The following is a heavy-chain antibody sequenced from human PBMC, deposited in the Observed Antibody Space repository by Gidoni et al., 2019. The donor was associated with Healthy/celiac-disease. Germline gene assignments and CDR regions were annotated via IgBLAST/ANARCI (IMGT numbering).Heavy chain of an antibody. V-gene: IGHV3-23*01. D-gene: IGHD6-25*01. CDR3: AKAYSSDFNGWFDP. Sequence: EVPLLESGGGLVQPGGSLRLPCAASGFTFSSYAMSWVRQAPGKGLEWVSASSSSGGSTYYADSVKGRFTISRDNSKNTLYLQMNSLRAGDTAVYYCAKAYSSDFNGWFDPWGQGTLVTVSS. CDR2: SSSSGGST. J-gene: IGHJ5*02. CDR1: GFTFSSYA.